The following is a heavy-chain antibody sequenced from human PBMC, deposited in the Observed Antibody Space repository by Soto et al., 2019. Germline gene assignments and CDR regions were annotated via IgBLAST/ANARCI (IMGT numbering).Heavy chain of an antibody. J-gene: IGHJ4*02. CDR1: GFTFSSYG. Sequence: GGSLRLSCAASGFTFSSYGMHWVRQAPGKGLEWVAVIWYDGSNKYYADSVKGRFTISRDNSKNTLYLQMNSLRAEDTAVYYCARDFGFWSGYYTLWGQGTLVTVSS. D-gene: IGHD3-3*01. CDR2: IWYDGSNK. CDR3: ARDFGFWSGYYTL. V-gene: IGHV3-33*01.